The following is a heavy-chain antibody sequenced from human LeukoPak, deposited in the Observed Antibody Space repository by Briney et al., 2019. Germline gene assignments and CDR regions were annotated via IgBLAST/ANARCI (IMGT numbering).Heavy chain of an antibody. CDR2: ISGSGGST. CDR3: AKDRDGYNPSNFDY. Sequence: GGSLRLSCAASGFIFSSYAMSWVRQAPGKGLEWEWDSGISGSGGSTNYADSVKGRFTISRDNSKNTLYLQMDSLRAEDTAVYYCAKDRDGYNPSNFDYWGQGTLVAVSS. J-gene: IGHJ4*02. CDR1: GFIFSSYA. D-gene: IGHD5-24*01. V-gene: IGHV3-23*01.